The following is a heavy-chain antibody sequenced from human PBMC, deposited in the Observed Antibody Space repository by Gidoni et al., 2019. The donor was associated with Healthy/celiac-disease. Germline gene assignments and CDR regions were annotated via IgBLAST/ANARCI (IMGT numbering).Heavy chain of an antibody. D-gene: IGHD5-18*01. Sequence: EVQLVESGGGLVQPGGSLRLSCAASGFTFSSYAMSGVRQAPGKGLEWVLAISGSGGSTYYADSVKGRFTISRDNSKNTLYLQMNSLRAEDTAVYYCAKDRIQRWSYFDYWGQGTLVTVSS. CDR3: AKDRIQRWSYFDY. CDR2: ISGSGGST. CDR1: GFTFSSYA. V-gene: IGHV3-23*04. J-gene: IGHJ4*02.